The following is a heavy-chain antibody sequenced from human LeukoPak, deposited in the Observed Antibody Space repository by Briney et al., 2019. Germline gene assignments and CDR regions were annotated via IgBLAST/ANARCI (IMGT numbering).Heavy chain of an antibody. J-gene: IGHJ4*02. V-gene: IGHV4-34*01. D-gene: IGHD2-2*03. CDR3: ASSSRLDIVVVPAASYYFDY. Sequence: SETLSLTCAVYGGSFSGYYWSWIRQPPGKGLEWIGEINHSGSSNYNPSLKSRVTISVDTSKNQFSLKLSSVTAADTAVYYCASSSRLDIVVVPAASYYFDYWGQGTLVTVSS. CDR2: INHSGSS. CDR1: GGSFSGYY.